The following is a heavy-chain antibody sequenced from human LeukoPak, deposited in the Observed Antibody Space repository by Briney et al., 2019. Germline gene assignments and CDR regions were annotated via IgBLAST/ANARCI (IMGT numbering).Heavy chain of an antibody. D-gene: IGHD1-26*01. Sequence: SETLSLTRAVYGGSFSSYYWSWIRQPPGKGLEWIGEINHSGSTNYNPSLKSRLTISVDTSKNQFSLKLSSVTAADTAMYYCARGGEYSGSTFDYWGQGTLVTVSS. V-gene: IGHV4-34*01. CDR1: GGSFSSYY. CDR2: INHSGST. J-gene: IGHJ4*02. CDR3: ARGGEYSGSTFDY.